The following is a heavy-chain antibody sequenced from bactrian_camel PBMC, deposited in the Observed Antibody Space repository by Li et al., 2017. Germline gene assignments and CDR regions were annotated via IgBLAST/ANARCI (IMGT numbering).Heavy chain of an antibody. CDR2: IRRSGGET. V-gene: IGHV3S54*01. D-gene: IGHD1*01. J-gene: IGHJ4*01. Sequence: VQLVESGGGSVQTGGSLRLSCVVSGHSRGSNCVGWYRLPPGRAPAEREGIAAIRRSGGETWYAGSVKGRFTTSQDSARNTVYLQMDNLNSDDTALYYCVGDAWTWWGQGTQVTVS. CDR3: VGDAWTW. CDR1: GHSRGSNC.